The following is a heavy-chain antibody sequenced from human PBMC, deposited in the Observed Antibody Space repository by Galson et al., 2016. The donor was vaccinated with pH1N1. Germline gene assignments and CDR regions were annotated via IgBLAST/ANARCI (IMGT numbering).Heavy chain of an antibody. CDR3: ARLDYTDLWFHFDY. Sequence: SETLSLTCTVSGGSISSHYWSWIRQPAGKGLEWIGHIYTSGSTNYNPSLKSRVTMSVDTSKNQFSLKLSCVTAADTAVYYCARLDYTDLWFHFDYWGQGTLVTVSS. D-gene: IGHD3-10*01. V-gene: IGHV4-4*07. CDR2: IYTSGST. CDR1: GGSISSHY. J-gene: IGHJ4*02.